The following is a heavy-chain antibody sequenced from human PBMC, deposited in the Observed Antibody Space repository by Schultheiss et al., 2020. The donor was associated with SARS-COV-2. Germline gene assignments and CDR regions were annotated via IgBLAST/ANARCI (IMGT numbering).Heavy chain of an antibody. Sequence: GGSLRLSCAASGFTFSMSAMSWVRQAPGKGPEWVSGISASGALIYYADSVKGRFTISRDNSKNTVYLQMNSLRAEDTAVYYCASREHDGDYCSPLDFWGQGTLVTVSS. J-gene: IGHJ4*02. CDR2: ISASGALI. CDR3: ASREHDGDYCSPLDF. V-gene: IGHV3-23*01. CDR1: GFTFSMSA. D-gene: IGHD2-21*02.